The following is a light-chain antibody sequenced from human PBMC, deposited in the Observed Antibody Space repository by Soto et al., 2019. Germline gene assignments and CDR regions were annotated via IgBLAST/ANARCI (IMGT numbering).Light chain of an antibody. CDR2: DVS. CDR1: QGISGR. Sequence: DIQMTQSPSTLSASVGDRVTITCRASQGISGRLAWYQQKPGKAPNLLIYDVSNRESGVPSRFSGTGSGTEFTLTINSLQPDDFATYYCQQYNSYSTFGPGTKVEVK. V-gene: IGKV1-5*01. J-gene: IGKJ1*01. CDR3: QQYNSYST.